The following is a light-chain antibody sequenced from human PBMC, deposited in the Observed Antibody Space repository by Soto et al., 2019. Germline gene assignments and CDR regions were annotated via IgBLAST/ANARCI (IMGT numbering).Light chain of an antibody. CDR3: QQSDSTPYT. J-gene: IGKJ2*01. CDR2: AAS. V-gene: IGKV1-39*01. CDR1: QSISSY. Sequence: DIQMTQSPSSLSASVGARVNIPCRASQSISSYLNWYQQKPGKPPNLLISAASSFQSVVPSRFSGSGSGTDFTLTISSLQPEDFATYYFQQSDSTPYTFGQGTKLEIK.